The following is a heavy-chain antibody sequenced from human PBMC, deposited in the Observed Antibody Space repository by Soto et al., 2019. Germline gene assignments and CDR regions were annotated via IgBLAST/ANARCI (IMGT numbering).Heavy chain of an antibody. J-gene: IGHJ5*02. D-gene: IGHD2-2*01. Sequence: QVQLVESGGGVVQPGRSLRLSCAASGFTFSSYGMHWVRQAPGKGLEWVAVIWYDGSNKYYADSVKGRFTISRDNSKNSLYLQMSSLRAEDTAVYYCARGAYQLLLDWFDPWGQGTLVTVSS. CDR1: GFTFSSYG. V-gene: IGHV3-33*01. CDR2: IWYDGSNK. CDR3: ARGAYQLLLDWFDP.